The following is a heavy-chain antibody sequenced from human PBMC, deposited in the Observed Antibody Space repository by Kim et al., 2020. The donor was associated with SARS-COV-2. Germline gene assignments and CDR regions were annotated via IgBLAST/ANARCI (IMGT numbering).Heavy chain of an antibody. J-gene: IGHJ6*02. D-gene: IGHD6-19*01. CDR1: GFTVSSNY. V-gene: IGHV3-66*01. Sequence: GGSLRLSCAASGFTVSSNYMSWVRQAPGKGLEWVSVIYSGGSTYYADSVKGRFTISRDNSKNTLYLQMNSLRAEDTAVYYCARDRWGAVAEYYYYYGMDVWGQGTTVTVSS. CDR2: IYSGGST. CDR3: ARDRWGAVAEYYYYYGMDV.